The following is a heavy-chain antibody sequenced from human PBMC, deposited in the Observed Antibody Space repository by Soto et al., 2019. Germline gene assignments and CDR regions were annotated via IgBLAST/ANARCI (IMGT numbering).Heavy chain of an antibody. Sequence: VGSLRLSCAASGFTFSSYAMHWVRQAPGKGLEWVAVISYDGSNKYYADSVKGRFTISRDNSKNTLYLQMNSLRAEDTAVYYCARALGYCSSTSCYTGHYYYYGMDVWGQGTTVTVSS. V-gene: IGHV3-30-3*01. D-gene: IGHD2-2*02. CDR1: GFTFSSYA. CDR3: ARALGYCSSTSCYTGHYYYYGMDV. J-gene: IGHJ6*02. CDR2: ISYDGSNK.